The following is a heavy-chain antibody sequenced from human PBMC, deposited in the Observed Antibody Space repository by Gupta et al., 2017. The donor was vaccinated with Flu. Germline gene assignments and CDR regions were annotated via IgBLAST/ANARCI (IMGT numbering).Heavy chain of an antibody. J-gene: IGHJ4*02. Sequence: QVQLQESGPGLVKPSQTLSLTCTVAGGSISSGGYYWSWIRQHPGKGLEWIGYIYYSGSTYYNPSLKSRVTISVDTSKNQFSLKLSSVTAADTAVYYCARVRLGYSYGYACDYWGQGTLVTVSS. CDR3: ARVRLGYSYGYACDY. CDR2: IYYSGST. D-gene: IGHD5-18*01. CDR1: GGSISSGGYY. V-gene: IGHV4-31*03.